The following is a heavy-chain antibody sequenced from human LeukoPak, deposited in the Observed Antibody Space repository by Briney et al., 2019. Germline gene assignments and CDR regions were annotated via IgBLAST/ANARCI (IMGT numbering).Heavy chain of an antibody. CDR1: GGSISSGGYS. D-gene: IGHD3-3*01. Sequence: PSETLSLTCTVSGGSISSGGYSWSWTRQPPGKGLEWIGYIYHSGSTYYNPSLKSRVTISVDRSKNQFSLKLSSVTAADTAVYYCARMDFWSGYLNYWGQGTLVTVSS. CDR2: IYHSGST. CDR3: ARMDFWSGYLNY. J-gene: IGHJ4*02. V-gene: IGHV4-30-2*01.